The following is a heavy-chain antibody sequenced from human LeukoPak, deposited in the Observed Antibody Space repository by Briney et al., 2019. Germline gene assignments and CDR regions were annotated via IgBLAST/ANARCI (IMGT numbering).Heavy chain of an antibody. CDR1: GGSISSYY. CDR2: IYYSGST. D-gene: IGHD3-9*01. Sequence: SETLSLTCTVSGGSISSYYWSWIRQPPGKGLEWIGYIYYSGSTNYNPSLKSRVTISVDTSKNQFSLKLSSVTAADTAVYYCARVDYDILTGTREDYWGQGTLVTVSS. CDR3: ARVDYDILTGTREDY. J-gene: IGHJ4*02. V-gene: IGHV4-59*01.